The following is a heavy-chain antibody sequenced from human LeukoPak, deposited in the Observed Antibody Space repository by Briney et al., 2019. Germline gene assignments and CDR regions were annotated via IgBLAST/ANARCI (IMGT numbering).Heavy chain of an antibody. J-gene: IGHJ6*02. CDR2: IKSKTDGGTT. V-gene: IGHV3-15*07. Sequence: PGGSLRLSCAASGFTFSSYWMNWARQAPGKGLEWVGRIKSKTDGGTTDYAAPVKGRFTISRDDSKNTLYLQMNSLKTEDTAVYYCTTDIVVVPAAISYYYGMDVWGQGTTVTVSS. CDR1: GFTFSSYW. CDR3: TTDIVVVPAAISYYYGMDV. D-gene: IGHD2-2*02.